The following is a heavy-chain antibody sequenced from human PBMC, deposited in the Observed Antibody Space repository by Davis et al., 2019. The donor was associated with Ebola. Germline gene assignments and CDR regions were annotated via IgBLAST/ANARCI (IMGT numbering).Heavy chain of an antibody. CDR1: DDSISGHY. CDR3: ARFGHGAY. Sequence: PSETLSLTCTVSDDSISGHYWNWFRQPPGKGLEWIGFISGSGRTSYNPSLTSRITISADTSKNQFSLNLSSVTAADTAVYFCARFGHGAYWGQGTLVTVSP. CDR2: ISGSGRT. J-gene: IGHJ4*02. V-gene: IGHV4-59*11. D-gene: IGHD3-16*01.